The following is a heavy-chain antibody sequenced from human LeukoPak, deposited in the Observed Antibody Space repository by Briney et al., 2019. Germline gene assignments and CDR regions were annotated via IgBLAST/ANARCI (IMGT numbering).Heavy chain of an antibody. CDR1: GYSISSGYY. Sequence: SETLSLTCTVSGYSISSGYYWGWIRQPPGKGLEWIGSIYHSGSTYYNPSLKSRVTKSVDTSKNQFSLKLSSVTAADTAVYYCASSPATILSIDYWGQGTLVTVSS. V-gene: IGHV4-38-2*02. CDR2: IYHSGST. D-gene: IGHD5-12*01. J-gene: IGHJ4*02. CDR3: ASSPATILSIDY.